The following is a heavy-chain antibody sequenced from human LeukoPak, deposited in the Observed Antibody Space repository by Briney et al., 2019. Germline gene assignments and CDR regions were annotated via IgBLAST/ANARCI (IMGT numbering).Heavy chain of an antibody. J-gene: IGHJ6*03. CDR3: TKRRGYSFGFDYYYMDV. V-gene: IGHV4-38-2*02. Sequence: SETLSLTCTISRYSISSGYYWGWIRQPPGKGLEFIGSIYHSGSPYYNPSLKSRVTISVDTSKNQFSLSLTSVTAADTAVYYCTKRRGYSFGFDYYYMDVWGKGTTVTISS. CDR2: IYHSGSP. D-gene: IGHD5-18*01. CDR1: RYSISSGYY.